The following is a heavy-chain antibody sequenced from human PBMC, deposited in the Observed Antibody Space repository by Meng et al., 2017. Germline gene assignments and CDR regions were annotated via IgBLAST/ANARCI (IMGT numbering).Heavy chain of an antibody. Sequence: SETLSLTCAVSGFSLSTGYHWDWIRQPPGKGLEWIGNIYHSGNTYYNPSLKSRVTISVDTSKNQFSLKLSSVTAADTAVYYCARSRVVVVAAPATYWFDPWGQGTVVTVSS. CDR3: ARSRVVVVAAPATYWFDP. J-gene: IGHJ5*02. D-gene: IGHD2-15*01. CDR1: GFSLSTGYH. CDR2: IYHSGNT. V-gene: IGHV4-38-2*01.